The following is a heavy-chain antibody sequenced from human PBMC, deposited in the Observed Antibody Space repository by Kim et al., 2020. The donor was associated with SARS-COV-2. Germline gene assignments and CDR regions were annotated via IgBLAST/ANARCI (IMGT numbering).Heavy chain of an antibody. CDR1: GFNFNNYA. Sequence: GGSLRLSCTTSGFNFNNYALYWIRQAPGKGLEFVSAIRSDGGTTFYANSVKGRFTISRDNSKNTLFLQMGRLRPEDTAVYYCASLGGSRDAHTTFDYWGQGTLVTVSS. CDR2: IRSDGGTT. D-gene: IGHD2-2*01. V-gene: IGHV3-64*01. CDR3: ASLGGSRDAHTTFDY. J-gene: IGHJ4*02.